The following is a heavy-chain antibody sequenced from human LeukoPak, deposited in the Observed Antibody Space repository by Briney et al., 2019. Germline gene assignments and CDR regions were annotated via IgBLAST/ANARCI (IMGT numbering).Heavy chain of an antibody. J-gene: IGHJ6*03. CDR3: ARARSRSYYYYYYMDV. CDR2: INHSGST. CDR1: GGSFSGYY. D-gene: IGHD3-10*01. Sequence: SETLSLTCAVYGGSFSGYYWSWIRQPPGKGLEWIGEINHSGSTNYNPSLKSRVTISVDTSKNQFSLKLSSVTAADTAVYYCARARSRSYYYYYYMDVWGKGTTVTVSS. V-gene: IGHV4-34*01.